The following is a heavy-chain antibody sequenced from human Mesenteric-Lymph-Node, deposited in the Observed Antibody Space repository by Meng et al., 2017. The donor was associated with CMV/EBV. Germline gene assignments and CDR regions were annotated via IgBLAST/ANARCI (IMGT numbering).Heavy chain of an antibody. D-gene: IGHD3-22*01. CDR1: GGSISSYY. CDR3: AGERGTLIVGGGYYGMDV. CDR2: IYYSGTT. J-gene: IGHJ6*02. V-gene: IGHV4-59*01. Sequence: GSLRLSCTVSGGSISSYYWNWIRQPPGKGLEWIGYIYYSGTTNYNPSLKSRVTVSLDTSKNQFSLRLSSVTAADTAVYYCAGERGTLIVGGGYYGMDVWGQGTTVTVSS.